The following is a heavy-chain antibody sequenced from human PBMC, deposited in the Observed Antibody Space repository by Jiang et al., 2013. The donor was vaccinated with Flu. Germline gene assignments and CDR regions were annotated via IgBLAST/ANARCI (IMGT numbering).Heavy chain of an antibody. D-gene: IGHD3-22*01. V-gene: IGHV3-30*18. Sequence: SIYGVHWVRQAPGKGLEWVALISYDGSHTFYADSVKGRFTISRDNFKNTLYLEMSSLRPEDTAVYYCAKDLYYDSSGYYSEAMGHFDYWGQGTLVTVSS. CDR2: ISYDGSHT. CDR3: AKDLYYDSSGYYSEAMGHFDY. CDR1: SIYG. J-gene: IGHJ4*02.